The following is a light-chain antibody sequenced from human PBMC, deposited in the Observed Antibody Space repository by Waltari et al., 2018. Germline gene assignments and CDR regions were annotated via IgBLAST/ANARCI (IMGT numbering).Light chain of an antibody. CDR2: CAS. Sequence: DIVMTQFPDSLAVYRGERATIECKSSQSVFYRSDNKNYLAWYQPKPGQPPKLLFYCASTRESGVPDRFSASGSGTDFTLTINNLQAEDVAVYYCQQYYRSRTFGQGTKVEIK. J-gene: IGKJ1*01. CDR1: QSVFYRSDNKNY. V-gene: IGKV4-1*01. CDR3: QQYYRSRT.